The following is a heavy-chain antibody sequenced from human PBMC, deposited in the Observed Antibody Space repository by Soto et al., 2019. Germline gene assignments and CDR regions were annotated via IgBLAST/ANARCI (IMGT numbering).Heavy chain of an antibody. V-gene: IGHV4-31*03. Sequence: SETLSLTCTVSGGSIGSGGYYWSWIRQHPGKGLEWIGYIYYSGSTYYNPSLKSRVTISVDTSKNQFSLKLSSVTAADTAVYYCARGAAVVTHIWFDPWGQGTLVTVSS. J-gene: IGHJ5*02. D-gene: IGHD2-21*02. CDR3: ARGAAVVTHIWFDP. CDR1: GGSIGSGGYY. CDR2: IYYSGST.